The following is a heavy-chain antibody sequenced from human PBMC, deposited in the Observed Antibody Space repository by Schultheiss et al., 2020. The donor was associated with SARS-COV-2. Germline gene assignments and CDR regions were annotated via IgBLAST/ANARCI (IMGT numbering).Heavy chain of an antibody. CDR3: ARALGGGMDV. CDR1: GGSISSYY. CDR2: IYYSGST. J-gene: IGHJ6*02. V-gene: IGHV4-59*01. Sequence: SETLSLTCTVSGGSISSYYWSWIRQPPGKGLEWIGYIYYSGSTNYNPSLKSRVTISVDTSKNQFSLKLSSVTAADTAVYYCARALGGGMDVWGQGTTVTVSS.